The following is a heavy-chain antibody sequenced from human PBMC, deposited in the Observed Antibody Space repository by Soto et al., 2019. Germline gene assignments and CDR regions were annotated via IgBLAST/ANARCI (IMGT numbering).Heavy chain of an antibody. Sequence: QVQLRESGPGLVKPSGTLSLTCAVSGGSISSTNWWTWVRQSPGKGLEWIGEIYHSGSTDYNPSLRCRVTISVDNCNNQCSLKMRYVRAADTAVYCCASLPPRTEVRVLPLPTWGKGPLVTVSS. CDR2: IYHSGST. V-gene: IGHV4-4*01. D-gene: IGHD2-8*02. J-gene: IGHJ5*02. CDR1: GGSISSTNW. CDR3: ASLPPRTEVRVLPLPT.